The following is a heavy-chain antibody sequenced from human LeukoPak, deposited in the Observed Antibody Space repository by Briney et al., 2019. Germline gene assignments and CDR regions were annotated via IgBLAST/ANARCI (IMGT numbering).Heavy chain of an antibody. CDR1: GFTFSSYW. CDR2: INPDGTTT. V-gene: IGHV3-74*01. CDR3: VRIATVTTPDY. Sequence: GGSLRLSCAASGFTFSSYWMHWVRQPLGKGLVWVSRINPDGTTTNYADSVKGRFTISRDNAKNTLYLQMNSLTVEDTALYYCVRIATVTTPDYWGQGNLVTVSS. D-gene: IGHD4-17*01. J-gene: IGHJ4*02.